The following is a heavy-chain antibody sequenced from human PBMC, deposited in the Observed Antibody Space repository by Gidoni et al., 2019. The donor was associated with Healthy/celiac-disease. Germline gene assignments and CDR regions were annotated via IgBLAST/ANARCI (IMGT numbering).Heavy chain of an antibody. CDR3: ARERSGSSRYFDY. V-gene: IGHV4-31*03. CDR1: GDSISSGGYY. Sequence: QVQLQEPGPGLVKPSQTLSLTCTVSGDSISSGGYYWSWIRQHPGKGLEWIGYIYYSGSTYYNPSLKSRVTISVDTSKNQFSLKLSSVTAADTAVYYCARERSGSSRYFDYWGQGTLVTVSS. J-gene: IGHJ4*02. D-gene: IGHD1-26*01. CDR2: IYYSGST.